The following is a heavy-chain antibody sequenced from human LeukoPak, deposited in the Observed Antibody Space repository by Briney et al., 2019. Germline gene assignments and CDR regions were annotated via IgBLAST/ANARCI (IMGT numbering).Heavy chain of an antibody. J-gene: IGHJ5*02. CDR2: TYYRANWYN. CDR3: ARSTHGLLKRYRSGGNWFDP. Sequence: SQTLSLTCAISGDSVSSNSAGWNWIRQSPSRGPGWLGRTYYRANWYNEYAVSVKSRITIKPDTSKNQCSLQLNSVTPEDTAVYCCARSTHGLLKRYRSGGNWFDPWGQGTLVTVSS. V-gene: IGHV6-1*01. D-gene: IGHD6-19*01. CDR1: GDSVSSNSAG.